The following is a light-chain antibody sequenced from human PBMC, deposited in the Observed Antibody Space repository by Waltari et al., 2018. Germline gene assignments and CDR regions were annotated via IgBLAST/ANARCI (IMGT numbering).Light chain of an antibody. J-gene: IGLJ1*01. CDR1: NIGSKS. Sequence: SYVLTQPPSVSVAPGKTARTTCGGNNIGSKSVQWYQQKPGQAPVLVIYDDSDRPSGIPERFSGSNSGNTATLTISRVEAGDEADYYCQVWDSSSDHPYVFGTGTKVTVL. CDR3: QVWDSSSDHPYV. V-gene: IGLV3-21*04. CDR2: DDS.